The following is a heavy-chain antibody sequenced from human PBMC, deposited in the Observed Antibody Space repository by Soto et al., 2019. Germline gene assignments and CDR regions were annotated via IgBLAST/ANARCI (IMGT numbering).Heavy chain of an antibody. D-gene: IGHD6-13*01. Sequence: PSETLSLTCTVSGGSISSSSYYWGWIRQPPGKGLEWIGSIYYSGSTYYNPSLKSRVTLSVDTSKNPFSLKLSSVTAADTAVYYCSRQPYSIPSDSDYWGQGTLVTVS. CDR2: IYYSGST. V-gene: IGHV4-39*01. CDR3: SRQPYSIPSDSDY. J-gene: IGHJ4*02. CDR1: GGSISSSSYY.